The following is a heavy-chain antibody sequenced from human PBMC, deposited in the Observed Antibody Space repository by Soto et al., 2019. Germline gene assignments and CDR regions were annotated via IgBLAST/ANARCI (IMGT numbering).Heavy chain of an antibody. CDR1: GFTFSSYA. Sequence: GGSLRLSCAASGFTFSSYAMSWVRQAPGKGLEWVSAISGSGGSTYYADSVKGRFTISRDNSKNTLYLQMNSLRVEDTAVYYCARHRGKVPAAMSYFDYWGQGTLVTVSS. V-gene: IGHV3-23*01. CDR3: ARHRGKVPAAMSYFDY. J-gene: IGHJ4*02. CDR2: ISGSGGST. D-gene: IGHD2-2*01.